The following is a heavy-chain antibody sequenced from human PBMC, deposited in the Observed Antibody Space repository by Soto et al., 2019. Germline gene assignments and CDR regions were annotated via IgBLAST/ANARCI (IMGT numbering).Heavy chain of an antibody. CDR3: ARTEYYYDSSGSNWFDP. CDR1: GGSISSGGYS. Sequence: TLSLTCAVSGGSISSGGYSWSWIRQPPGKGLEWIGYIYHSGSTYYNPSLKIRVTISVDRSKNQFSLKLSSVTAADTAVYYCARTEYYYDSSGSNWFDPWGQGTLVTVSS. V-gene: IGHV4-30-2*01. CDR2: IYHSGST. J-gene: IGHJ5*02. D-gene: IGHD3-22*01.